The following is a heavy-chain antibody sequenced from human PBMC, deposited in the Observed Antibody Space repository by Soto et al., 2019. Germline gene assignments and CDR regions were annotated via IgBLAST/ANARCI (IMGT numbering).Heavy chain of an antibody. CDR1: GGSISSGGYY. D-gene: IGHD6-13*01. CDR3: ARGLPGYSSSWYGPALDY. J-gene: IGHJ4*02. CDR2: IYYSGST. V-gene: IGHV4-31*03. Sequence: LSLTCTVSGGSISSGGYYWSWIRQHPGKGLEWIGYIYYSGSTYYNPSLKSRVTISVDTSKNQFSLKLSSVTAADTAVYYCARGLPGYSSSWYGPALDYWGQGTLVTVSS.